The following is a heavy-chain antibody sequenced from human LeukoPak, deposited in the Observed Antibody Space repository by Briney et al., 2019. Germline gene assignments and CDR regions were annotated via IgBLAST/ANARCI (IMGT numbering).Heavy chain of an antibody. Sequence: GGSLRLSCAASGFTFSRYWMSWVRQVPGKGLEWVANIKEDAGEIYYVDSVKGRFTISRDNAKNSLYLQMDSLRAEDTAVYYCARSGSDFDYWGQGTLVTVSS. V-gene: IGHV3-7*01. CDR3: ARSGSDFDY. J-gene: IGHJ4*02. D-gene: IGHD1-26*01. CDR2: IKEDAGEI. CDR1: GFTFSRYW.